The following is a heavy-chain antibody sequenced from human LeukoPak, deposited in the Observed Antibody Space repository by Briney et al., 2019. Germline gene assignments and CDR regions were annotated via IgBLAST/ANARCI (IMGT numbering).Heavy chain of an antibody. D-gene: IGHD6-19*01. CDR2: IKQDGSEK. V-gene: IGHV3-7*01. J-gene: IGHJ4*02. CDR3: ARDTPREAVAGLFDY. CDR1: GXTFSXYW. Sequence: GXTFSXYWMSWVRQAPGKGLEWVANIKQDGSEKYYVDSVKGRFTISRDNAKNSLYLQMNSLRAEDTAVYYCARDTPREAVAGLFDYWGQGTLVTVSS.